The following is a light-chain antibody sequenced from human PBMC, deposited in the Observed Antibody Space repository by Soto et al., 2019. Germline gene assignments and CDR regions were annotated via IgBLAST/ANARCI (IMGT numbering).Light chain of an antibody. CDR1: QSVLYSSSNENY. V-gene: IGKV4-1*01. CDR3: QHYYSTRRT. CDR2: WAS. Sequence: DIVMTQSPDSLAVSLGERATINCKSSQSVLYSSSNENYLAWYQQKPGQPPKLLIYWASTRESGVPDRFSGSGSGSDFTLTISSLQAEDVAIYYCQHYYSTRRTFGQGSKVEIK. J-gene: IGKJ1*01.